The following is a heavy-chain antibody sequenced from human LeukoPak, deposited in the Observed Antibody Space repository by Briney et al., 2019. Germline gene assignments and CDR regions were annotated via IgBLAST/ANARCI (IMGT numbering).Heavy chain of an antibody. V-gene: IGHV3-23*01. CDR1: GFSLSRFA. D-gene: IGHD2-15*01. J-gene: IGHJ4*02. CDR3: AKDRAAYCSGASCYSVDY. CDR2: ISGSGGST. Sequence: GGSLRLSCAASGFSLSRFAMRWVRQAPGKGLEWVSTISGSGGSTYYADSVKGRFTISRDNSKNTLYLQMNSLGAEDTAVYYCAKDRAAYCSGASCYSVDYWGQGTVVTVSS.